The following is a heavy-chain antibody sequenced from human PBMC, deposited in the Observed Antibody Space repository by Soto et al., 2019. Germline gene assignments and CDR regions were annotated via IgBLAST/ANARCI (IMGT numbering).Heavy chain of an antibody. CDR3: AHSGGGLLWFGTPTRGMDV. J-gene: IGHJ6*02. V-gene: IGHV2-5*02. CDR2: IYWDDDK. D-gene: IGHD3-10*01. Sequence: ESGPTLVNPTQTLTLTCTFSGFSLSTSGEGVGWIRQPPGKALEWLALIYWDDDKRYSPSLKSRLTITKDTSKNQVVLTMTNMDPVDTATYYCAHSGGGLLWFGTPTRGMDVWGQGTTVTVSS. CDR1: GFSLSTSGEG.